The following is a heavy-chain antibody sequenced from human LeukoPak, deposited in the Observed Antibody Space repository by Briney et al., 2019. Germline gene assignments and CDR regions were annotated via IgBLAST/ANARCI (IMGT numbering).Heavy chain of an antibody. D-gene: IGHD6-6*01. CDR1: GFTFSNYG. CDR3: AKAGGAYSSTYYFHY. J-gene: IGHJ4*02. V-gene: IGHV3-30*18. Sequence: GGSLRLSCAVSGFTFSNYGMHWVRQAPGKGLEWVAVISYDGSKKCYADSVKGRFTISRDNSKNTLYLQMNSLRAEDTAVYYCAKAGGAYSSTYYFHYWGQGTLVTVSS. CDR2: ISYDGSKK.